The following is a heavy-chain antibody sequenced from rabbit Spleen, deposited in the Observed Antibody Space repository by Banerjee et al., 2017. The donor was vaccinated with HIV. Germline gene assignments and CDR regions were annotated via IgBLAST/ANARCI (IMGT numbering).Heavy chain of an antibody. J-gene: IGHJ2*01. D-gene: IGHD3-3*01. Sequence: QSLEESGGDLVKPGASLTLTCTASGFSFSSGYDMCWVRQAPGKGLEWIACIEAGSSGSTYYATWAKGRFTISKTSSTTVTLQMTGLAAADTATYFCARDIAWDPSYDLWGPGTLVTVS. CDR1: GFSFSSGYD. CDR2: IEAGSSGST. V-gene: IGHV1S40*01. CDR3: ARDIAWDPSYDL.